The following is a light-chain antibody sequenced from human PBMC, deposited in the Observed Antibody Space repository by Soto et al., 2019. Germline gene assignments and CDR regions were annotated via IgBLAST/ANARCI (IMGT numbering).Light chain of an antibody. CDR1: PGINDF. CDR2: AAS. CDR3: QQYHRYPVT. V-gene: IGKV1-16*02. Sequence: DIQMTQSPSSLSASVGDTVTITCRASPGINDFLAWFQQKPGTAPKPLISAASSLQSGVPSKFSGSGSDRDFTLTISRLPPEYSATYYCQQYHRYPVTFGGGTKVEIK. J-gene: IGKJ4*01.